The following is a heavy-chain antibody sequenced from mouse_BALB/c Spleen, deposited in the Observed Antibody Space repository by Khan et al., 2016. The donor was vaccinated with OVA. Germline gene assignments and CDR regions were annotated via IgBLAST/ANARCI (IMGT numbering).Heavy chain of an antibody. V-gene: IGHV1S137*01. Sequence: QVQLKQSGPELVRPGVSVKIPCKGFGYTFTDYAVYWLKQSHAKSLEWIGVISIYSGNTNSNQKFTGKVTLTVDKSSSTAYMDIARLTDEDPAIDNCASDGYYGAHWGKRTLVTVSA. CDR2: ISIYSGNT. CDR3: ASDGYYGAH. CDR1: GYTFTDYA. D-gene: IGHD2-3*01. J-gene: IGHJ3*01.